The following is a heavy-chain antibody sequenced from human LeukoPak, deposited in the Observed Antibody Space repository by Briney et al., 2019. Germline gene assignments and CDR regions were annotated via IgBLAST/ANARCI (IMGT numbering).Heavy chain of an antibody. J-gene: IGHJ4*02. Sequence: PGGSLRLSCTASGFTFSSYAMSWVRQAPGKGLEWVSYIGDSGSPIYYADSVKGRFTIFRDNAKNSLYLQMNSLRAEDTAVYYCARPYCGSDGCYGILEYWGQGTLVIVSS. CDR3: ARPYCGSDGCYGILEY. CDR2: IGDSGSPI. V-gene: IGHV3-48*03. CDR1: GFTFSSYA. D-gene: IGHD2-2*01.